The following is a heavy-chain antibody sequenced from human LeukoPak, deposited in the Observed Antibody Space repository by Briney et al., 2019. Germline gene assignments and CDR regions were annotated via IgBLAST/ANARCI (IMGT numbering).Heavy chain of an antibody. D-gene: IGHD3-3*01. V-gene: IGHV3-48*01. CDR3: AREVITIFGVAPRYFDL. Sequence: GGSLRLSCAASGFTFSSYSMNWVRQAPGKGLEWVSYISSSSSTIYYADSVRGRFTISRDNAKNSLYLQMNSLRAEDTAVYYCAREVITIFGVAPRYFDLWGRGTLVTVSS. CDR2: ISSSSSTI. CDR1: GFTFSSYS. J-gene: IGHJ2*01.